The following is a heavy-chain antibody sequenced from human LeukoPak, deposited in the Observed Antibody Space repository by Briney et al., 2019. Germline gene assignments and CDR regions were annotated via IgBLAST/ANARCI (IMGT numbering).Heavy chain of an antibody. Sequence: SETLSLTCAVYGGSFSGYYWSWIRQPPGKGLEWIEEINHSGSTNYNPSLKSRVTISVDTSKNQFSLKLSSVTAADTAVYYCARSNRDSSGYYYVDAFDIWGQGTMVTVSS. CDR3: ARSNRDSSGYYYVDAFDI. J-gene: IGHJ3*02. CDR2: INHSGST. CDR1: GGSFSGYY. D-gene: IGHD3-22*01. V-gene: IGHV4-34*01.